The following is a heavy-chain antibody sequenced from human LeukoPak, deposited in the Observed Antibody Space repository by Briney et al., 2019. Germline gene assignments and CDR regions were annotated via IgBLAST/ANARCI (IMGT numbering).Heavy chain of an antibody. CDR3: AIQSIAAFDAFDI. D-gene: IGHD6-6*01. V-gene: IGHV3-66*04. J-gene: IGHJ3*02. CDR1: GFTVSSNY. CDR2: IYSGGST. Sequence: GGSLRLSCAASGFTVSSNYMSSVRQAPGRGLEWVSVIYSGGSTYYADSVKGRFTISRDNSKNTLYLQMNSLRAEDTAVYYCAIQSIAAFDAFDIWGPGTMVTVSS.